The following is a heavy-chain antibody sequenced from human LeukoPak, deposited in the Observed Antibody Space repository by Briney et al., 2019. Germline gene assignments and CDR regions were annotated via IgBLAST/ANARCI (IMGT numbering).Heavy chain of an antibody. CDR2: TYYSGST. V-gene: IGHV4-39*01. D-gene: IGHD2-2*01. CDR3: ARLRFSGSSKYYFDY. J-gene: IGHJ4*02. Sequence: SETLSLTCTVSGGSISSSSYYWGWIRQPPGKGLEWIGNTYYSGSTYYNPSLKSRVTISVDTSKSQFSLKLSSVTAADTAVYYCARLRFSGSSKYYFDYWGQGTLVTVSS. CDR1: GGSISSSSYY.